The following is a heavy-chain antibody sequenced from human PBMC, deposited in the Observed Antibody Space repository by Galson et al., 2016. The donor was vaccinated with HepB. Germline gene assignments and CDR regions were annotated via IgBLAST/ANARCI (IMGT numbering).Heavy chain of an antibody. J-gene: IGHJ3*02. CDR1: GYTFTDYY. V-gene: IGHV1-69-2*01. Sequence: VKVSCKVSGYTFTDYYMHWVQQAPGKGLEWMGLVDPEDGETMYAEKFQGRVTITADTSTGSAYMELSSLRSEDTAVYYCATRLVAVTDRASDIWGQGTMVTVSS. D-gene: IGHD6-19*01. CDR2: VDPEDGET. CDR3: ATRLVAVTDRASDI.